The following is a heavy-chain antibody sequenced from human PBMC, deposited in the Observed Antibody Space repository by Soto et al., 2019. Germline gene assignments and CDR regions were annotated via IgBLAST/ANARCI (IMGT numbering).Heavy chain of an antibody. Sequence: PSETLSLTCTVSGGSISSYYWSWIRQHPGKGLEWIGYIYYSVSTYYNPSLKSRVTISVDTSKNQFSLKLSSVTAADTAVYYCARVVGSSSNYYFDYWGQGTLVTVSS. V-gene: IGHV4-59*06. D-gene: IGHD6-6*01. J-gene: IGHJ4*02. CDR2: IYYSVST. CDR1: GGSISSYY. CDR3: ARVVGSSSNYYFDY.